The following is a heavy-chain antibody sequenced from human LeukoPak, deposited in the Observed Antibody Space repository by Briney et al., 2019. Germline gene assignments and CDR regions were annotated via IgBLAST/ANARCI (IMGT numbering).Heavy chain of an antibody. CDR1: GYTFTGYY. D-gene: IGHD2-15*01. Sequence: SVKVSCKASGYTFTGYYMHWVRQAPGQGLEWMGRINPNSGGTNYAQKFQGRVTMTRDTSISTAYMELSRLRSDDTAVYYCARREALIVVERLHAFDIWGQGTMVTVSS. J-gene: IGHJ3*02. V-gene: IGHV1-2*06. CDR3: ARREALIVVERLHAFDI. CDR2: INPNSGGT.